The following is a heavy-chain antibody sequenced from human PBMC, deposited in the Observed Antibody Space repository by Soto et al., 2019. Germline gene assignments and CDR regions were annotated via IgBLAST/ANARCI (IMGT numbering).Heavy chain of an antibody. V-gene: IGHV1-69*01. CDR1: GGA. J-gene: IGHJ4*02. Sequence: QVQLEQAEIEVKQPGSSVKVPCKVSGGAISWVRQAPGQGFEWLAGIVPTYRTIEYGQKFPDRLTITADYMSLTRLRPGDTAVYYCVSSRSVPRDMYFGSWSSLDDWCQGTLV. D-gene: IGHD3-10*01. CDR2: IVPTYRTI. CDR3: VSSRSVPRDMYFGSWSSLDD.